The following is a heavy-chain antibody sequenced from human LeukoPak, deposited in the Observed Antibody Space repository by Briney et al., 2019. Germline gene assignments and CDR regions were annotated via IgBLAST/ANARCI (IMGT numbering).Heavy chain of an antibody. Sequence: SETLSLTCTVSGGSISSYYWSWIRQPPGKGLEWIGYIYYSGSTNYNPSLKSRVTISVDTSKNQFSLKLSSVTAADTAVYYCARVSRTTVTTSDYYHYYYGMDVWGQGTTVTVSS. J-gene: IGHJ6*02. CDR2: IYYSGST. CDR3: ARVSRTTVTTSDYYHYYYGMDV. V-gene: IGHV4-59*01. CDR1: GGSISSYY. D-gene: IGHD4-17*01.